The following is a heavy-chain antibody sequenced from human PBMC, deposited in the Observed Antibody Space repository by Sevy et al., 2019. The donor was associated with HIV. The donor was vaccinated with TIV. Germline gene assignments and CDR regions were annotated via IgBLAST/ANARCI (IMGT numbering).Heavy chain of an antibody. D-gene: IGHD6-19*01. CDR3: TRDKQGEQWLVRAFDI. CDR1: GFTFGDYA. V-gene: IGHV3-49*03. CDR2: IRSKAYGGTT. Sequence: GGSLRLSCTASGFTFGDYAMSWFRQAPGKGLEWVGFIRSKAYGGTTEDAASVKGRFTISRDDSKSIAYLQMNSLKTEDTAVYYCTRDKQGEQWLVRAFDIWGQGTMVTVSS. J-gene: IGHJ3*02.